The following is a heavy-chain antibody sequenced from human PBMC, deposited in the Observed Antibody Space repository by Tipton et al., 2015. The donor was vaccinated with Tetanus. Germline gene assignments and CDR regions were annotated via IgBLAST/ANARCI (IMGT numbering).Heavy chain of an antibody. D-gene: IGHD5-12*01. V-gene: IGHV4-59*01. CDR2: IYYSGST. Sequence: GLVKPSETLSLTCTVSGGSISSYNWSWIRQPPGKGLEWIGYIYYSGSTNYNPSLKSRVTISVDTSKNQFSLKLSSVTAADTAVYYCARVGFGYSGYHFYGYWGQGTLVTVSS. CDR3: ARVGFGYSGYHFYGY. J-gene: IGHJ4*02. CDR1: GGSISSYN.